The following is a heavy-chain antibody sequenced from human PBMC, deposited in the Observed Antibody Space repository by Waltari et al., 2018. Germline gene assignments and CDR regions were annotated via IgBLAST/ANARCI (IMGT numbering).Heavy chain of an antibody. J-gene: IGHJ6*03. V-gene: IGHV4-38-2*02. CDR1: GYSISSGYY. Sequence: QVQLQESGPGLVKPSETLSLTCTVSGYSISSGYYWGWIRQPPGQGLGWIGSIYHSGSTYYNPSLKSRVTISVDTSKNQFSLKLSSVTAADTAVYYCARDPIVVVPAAIRYYYYYMDVWGKGTTVTVSS. CDR2: IYHSGST. D-gene: IGHD2-2*02. CDR3: ARDPIVVVPAAIRYYYYYMDV.